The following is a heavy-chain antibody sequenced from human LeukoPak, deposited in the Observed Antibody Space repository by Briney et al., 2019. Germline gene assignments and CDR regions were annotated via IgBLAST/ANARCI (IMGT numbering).Heavy chain of an antibody. D-gene: IGHD5-12*01. Sequence: PGGSLRLSCAASGFTFSTSEMNWVRQAPGKGLEWVSYISSSGTTIYYADSVKGRFTISRDNAKNSLYLQMSSLRAEDTAVYYCASEPRRAYSAYAWGQGTLVTVPS. V-gene: IGHV3-48*03. CDR2: ISSSGTTI. CDR3: ASEPRRAYSAYA. CDR1: GFTFSTSE. J-gene: IGHJ5*02.